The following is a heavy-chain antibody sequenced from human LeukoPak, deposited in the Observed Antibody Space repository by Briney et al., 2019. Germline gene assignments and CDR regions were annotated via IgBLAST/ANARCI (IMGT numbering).Heavy chain of an antibody. CDR1: GGSISSYY. J-gene: IGHJ4*02. D-gene: IGHD3-22*01. V-gene: IGHV4-4*07. CDR2: IYTSGST. Sequence: SETLSLTCTVSGGSISSYYWSWIRQPAGKGLEWIGRIYTSGSTNYNPPLKSRVTMSVDTSKNQFSLKLSSVTAADTAVYYCARGPRTNYDSSGYPQYYFDYWGQGTLVTVSS. CDR3: ARGPRTNYDSSGYPQYYFDY.